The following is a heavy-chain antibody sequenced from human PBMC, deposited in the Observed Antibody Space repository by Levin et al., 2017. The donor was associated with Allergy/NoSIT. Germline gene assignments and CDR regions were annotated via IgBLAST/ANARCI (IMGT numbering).Heavy chain of an antibody. CDR2: ISSDGERT. D-gene: IGHD2-21*01. Sequence: ASVKVSCAASGFTFTNYAMHWVRQAPGKGLEYVSAISSDGERTYYANSVKGRFTISRDISKNTLYLQMGSLGAEDMAVYYCAREVKGEFDYWGQGTLVTVSS. J-gene: IGHJ4*02. V-gene: IGHV3-64*01. CDR3: AREVKGEFDY. CDR1: GFTFTNYA.